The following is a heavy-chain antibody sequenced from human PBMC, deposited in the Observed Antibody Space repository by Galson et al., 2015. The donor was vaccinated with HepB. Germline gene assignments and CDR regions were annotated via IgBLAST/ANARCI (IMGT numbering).Heavy chain of an antibody. CDR2: INPNSGGT. CDR3: ARGFLRGVVVPAAVGY. V-gene: IGHV1-2*06. J-gene: IGHJ4*02. CDR1: GYTFTGYY. D-gene: IGHD2-2*01. Sequence: SVKVSCKASGYTFTGYYMHWVRQAPGQGLEWMGRINPNSGGTNYAQKFQGRVTMTRDTSISTAYMELSRLRSDDTAVYYCARGFLRGVVVPAAVGYWGQGTLVTVSS.